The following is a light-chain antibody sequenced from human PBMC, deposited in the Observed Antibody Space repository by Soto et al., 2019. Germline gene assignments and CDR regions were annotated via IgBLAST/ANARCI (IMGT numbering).Light chain of an antibody. J-gene: IGKJ2*01. V-gene: IGKV1-5*01. CDR3: QQYNSYPMYT. Sequence: DIQMTQSPSTLSASVGDRVTITCRASQSISSWLAWYQQKPGKAPKLLIYDASSLESGVPSRFSGSGSGTEFTLTISSLQPDDFATYYCQQYNSYPMYTFGQGTNLEIK. CDR1: QSISSW. CDR2: DAS.